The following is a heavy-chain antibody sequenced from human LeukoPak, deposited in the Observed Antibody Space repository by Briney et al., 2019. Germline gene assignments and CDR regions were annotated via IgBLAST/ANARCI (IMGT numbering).Heavy chain of an antibody. CDR2: INHSGST. Sequence: SETLSLTCAVYGGSFSGYYWSWIRQPPGKGLELIGEINHSGSTNYNPSLKSRVTISVDTSKNQFPLKLSSVTAADTAVYYCARAAPRSWDSSGYYRPWGQGTLVTVSS. D-gene: IGHD3-22*01. CDR1: GGSFSGYY. V-gene: IGHV4-34*01. J-gene: IGHJ5*02. CDR3: ARAAPRSWDSSGYYRP.